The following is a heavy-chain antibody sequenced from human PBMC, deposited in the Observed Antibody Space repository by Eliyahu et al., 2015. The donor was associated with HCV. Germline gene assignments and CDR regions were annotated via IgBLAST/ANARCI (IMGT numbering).Heavy chain of an antibody. CDR1: GFXFRXYG. CDR3: VRDGYCRSDTCFYFDY. CDR2: VSGSGSST. Sequence: EVQLVESGGGLVQPGGSLRLSCVVSGFXFRXYGMHWVRQAPGKGLGYVSAVSGSGSSTYYANSVKGRFTISRDNSKNTLHLQMDSLRAEDMAVYYCVRDGYCRSDTCFYFDYWGQGTLVTVSS. D-gene: IGHD2-2*03. J-gene: IGHJ4*02. V-gene: IGHV3-64*01.